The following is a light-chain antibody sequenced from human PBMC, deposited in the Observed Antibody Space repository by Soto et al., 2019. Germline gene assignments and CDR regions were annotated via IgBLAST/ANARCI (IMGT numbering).Light chain of an antibody. V-gene: IGLV2-14*01. J-gene: IGLJ2*01. Sequence: QSALTQPASVSGSPGQSITISCTGTSSDVGGYNYVSWYQQHPGKAPKLMIYEVSNRPSGVSNRFSGSKSGNTASLTISGLXAXDXADYYCSSYTSSSTLDVVFGGGTKLTVL. CDR2: EVS. CDR1: SSDVGGYNY. CDR3: SSYTSSSTLDVV.